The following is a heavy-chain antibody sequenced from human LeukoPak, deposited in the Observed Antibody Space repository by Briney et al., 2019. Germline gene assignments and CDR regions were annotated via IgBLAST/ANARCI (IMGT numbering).Heavy chain of an antibody. Sequence: GGSLRLSCAASGFTLSTYNMKWVRQAPRKGLEWVSSISTSSSYIYYADSVKGRFTISRDNAKNSLYLQMNSLRAEDTALYYCARSMAGIYYYYYMDVWGKGTTVTVSS. V-gene: IGHV3-21*04. J-gene: IGHJ6*03. CDR1: GFTLSTYN. D-gene: IGHD5-24*01. CDR2: ISTSSSYI. CDR3: ARSMAGIYYYYYMDV.